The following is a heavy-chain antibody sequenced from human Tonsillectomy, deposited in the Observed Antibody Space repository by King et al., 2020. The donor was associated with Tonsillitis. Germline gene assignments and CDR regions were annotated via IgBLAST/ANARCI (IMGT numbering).Heavy chain of an antibody. Sequence: QLQESGPGLVKPSETLSLTCTVSGGSISSYYWSWIRQPPGKGLEWIGYSDNSGSTNYNHSLKSRVTISVDTYKNQFSLKLSSVTAADTAVYYCARETYYYDSSGYYSWYFDLWGRGTLVTVSS. CDR2: SDNSGST. CDR1: GGSISSYY. CDR3: ARETYYYDSSGYYSWYFDL. J-gene: IGHJ2*01. D-gene: IGHD3-22*01. V-gene: IGHV4-59*01.